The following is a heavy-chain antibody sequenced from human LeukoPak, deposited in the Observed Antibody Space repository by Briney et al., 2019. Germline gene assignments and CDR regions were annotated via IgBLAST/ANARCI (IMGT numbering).Heavy chain of an antibody. V-gene: IGHV1-69*05. J-gene: IGHJ4*02. CDR1: GGTFSSYA. CDR2: ISPIFGTA. Sequence: SVKVSCKASGGTFSSYAISWVRQAPGQGLEWMGRISPIFGTANYAQKFQGRVTITTDESTSTAYMELSSLRSEDTAVYYCCSVIIDGYFDYWGQGTLVTVSS. D-gene: IGHD3-3*01. CDR3: CSVIIDGYFDY.